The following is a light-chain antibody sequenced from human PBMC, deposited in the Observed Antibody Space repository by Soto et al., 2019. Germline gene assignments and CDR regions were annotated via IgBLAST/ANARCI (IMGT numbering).Light chain of an antibody. V-gene: IGKV1-39*01. J-gene: IGKJ5*01. CDR2: AAS. CDR3: QQSYSTPIT. Sequence: DIQMTQSQSSLSASVGDGATIPCRASQSISSYLNWYQQTPGTAPKLLIYAASSLQSGVPSRFSGSGSGTDFTLTISSLQPEDFATYYCQQSYSTPITFGQGTRLEI. CDR1: QSISSY.